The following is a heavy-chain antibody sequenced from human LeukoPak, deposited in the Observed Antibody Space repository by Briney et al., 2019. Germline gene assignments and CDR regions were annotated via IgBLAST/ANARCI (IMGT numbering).Heavy chain of an antibody. D-gene: IGHD5-12*01. CDR3: ARAREWLRFHAFDI. V-gene: IGHV1-8*01. Sequence: GASVKVSCKSSGYTFTSYDINWVRQAPGQGLEWMGWMNPNSGNTGYAQKFQGRVTTTRDMSTSTVYMELSSLRSEDTAIYYCARAREWLRFHAFDIWGQGTMVTVSS. J-gene: IGHJ3*02. CDR1: GYTFTSYD. CDR2: MNPNSGNT.